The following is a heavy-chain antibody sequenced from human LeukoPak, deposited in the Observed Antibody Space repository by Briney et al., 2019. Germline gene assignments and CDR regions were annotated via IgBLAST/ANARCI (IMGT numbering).Heavy chain of an antibody. V-gene: IGHV5-51*01. J-gene: IGHJ5*02. CDR2: IYPGDSDT. CDR1: GYSFTSYW. Sequence: GESLKISCKGSGYSFTSYWIGWVRQMPGKGLEWMGIIYPGDSDTRYSSSFQGQVTISADKSISTAYLQWSSLKASDTAIYYCARLFRGITVSNNWFDPWGQGTLVTVSS. D-gene: IGHD3-10*01. CDR3: ARLFRGITVSNNWFDP.